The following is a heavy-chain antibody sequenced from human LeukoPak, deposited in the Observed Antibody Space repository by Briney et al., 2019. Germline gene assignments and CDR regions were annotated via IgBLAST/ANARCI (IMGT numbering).Heavy chain of an antibody. D-gene: IGHD6-19*01. CDR1: GFSFTNYW. J-gene: IGHJ1*01. CDR2: TNQDGNQK. V-gene: IGHV3-7*01. Sequence: QPGGSLRLSCEASGFSFTNYWMYWVRQAPGKGLEWLANTNQDGNQKYYMDSVKGRFTISRDNAKKSLYLQMNSLRAEDTAVYFCASGANSGFWGQGTLVTVSS. CDR3: ASGANSGF.